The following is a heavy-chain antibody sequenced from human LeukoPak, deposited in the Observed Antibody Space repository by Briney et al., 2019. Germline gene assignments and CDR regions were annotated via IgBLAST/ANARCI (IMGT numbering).Heavy chain of an antibody. V-gene: IGHV3-48*04. CDR3: ARDPFGPNAFDI. J-gene: IGHJ3*02. Sequence: PGGSLRLSCAASGFTFGSYAMSWVRQAPGKGLEWVSYISSSSSTIYYADSVKGRFTISRDNAKNSLYLQMNSLRAEDTAVYYCARDPFGPNAFDIWGQGTMVTVSS. CDR2: ISSSSSTI. CDR1: GFTFGSYA. D-gene: IGHD3-10*01.